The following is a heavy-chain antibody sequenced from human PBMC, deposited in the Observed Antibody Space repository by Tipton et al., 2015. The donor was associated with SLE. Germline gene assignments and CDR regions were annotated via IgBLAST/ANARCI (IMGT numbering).Heavy chain of an antibody. CDR1: GYSISSGYY. CDR3: ARDQKWMGY. D-gene: IGHD6-19*01. CDR2: IYYSGST. J-gene: IGHJ4*02. V-gene: IGHV4-61*01. Sequence: TLSLTCAVSGYSISSGYYWGWIRQPPGKGLEWIGYIYYSGSTNYNPSLKSRVTISVDTSKNQFSLKLSSVTAADTAVYYCARDQKWMGYWGQGTLVTVSS.